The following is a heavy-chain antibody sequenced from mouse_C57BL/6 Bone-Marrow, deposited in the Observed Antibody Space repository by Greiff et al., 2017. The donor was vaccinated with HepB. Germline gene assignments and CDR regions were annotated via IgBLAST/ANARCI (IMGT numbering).Heavy chain of an antibody. CDR3: ARSYYYGSSYPYYYAMDY. CDR2: IYPSDSET. V-gene: IGHV1-61*01. Sequence: QVHVKQPGAELVRPGSSVKLSCKASGYTFTSYWMDWVKQRPGQGLEWIGNIYPSDSETHYNQKFKDKATLTVDKSSSTAYMQLSSLTSEDSAVYYCARSYYYGSSYPYYYAMDYWGQGTSVTVSS. J-gene: IGHJ4*01. CDR1: GYTFTSYW. D-gene: IGHD1-1*01.